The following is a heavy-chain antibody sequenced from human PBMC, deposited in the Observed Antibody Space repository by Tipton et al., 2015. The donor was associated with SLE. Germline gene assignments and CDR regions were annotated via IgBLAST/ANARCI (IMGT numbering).Heavy chain of an antibody. CDR1: GGSFSGYY. V-gene: IGHV4-34*01. J-gene: IGHJ3*02. CDR2: INHSGST. D-gene: IGHD6-13*01. Sequence: TLSLTCAVYGGSFSGYYWSWIRQPPGKGLEWIGEINHSGSTNYNPSLKSRVTISVDTSKKQFSLKLSSVTAADTAVYYCARDLGAAGFFDAFDIWGQGTMVTVSS. CDR3: ARDLGAAGFFDAFDI.